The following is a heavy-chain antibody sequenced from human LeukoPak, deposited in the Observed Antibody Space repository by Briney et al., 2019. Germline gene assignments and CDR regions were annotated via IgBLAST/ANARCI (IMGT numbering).Heavy chain of an antibody. J-gene: IGHJ4*02. Sequence: GGSLRLSCAASGLTFSSYAMSWVRQAPGKGLEWASAISGSGGSTYYADSVKGRFAISRDNSKNTLYLQMNSLRAEDTAVYYCAKGRGVIHSILYYWGQGTLVTVSP. D-gene: IGHD3-10*01. CDR1: GLTFSSYA. CDR3: AKGRGVIHSILYY. V-gene: IGHV3-23*01. CDR2: ISGSGGST.